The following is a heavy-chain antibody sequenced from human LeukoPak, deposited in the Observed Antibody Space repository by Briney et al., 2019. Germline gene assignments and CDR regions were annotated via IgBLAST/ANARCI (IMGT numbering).Heavy chain of an antibody. CDR3: ARDRIVGATRGGDFDY. D-gene: IGHD1-26*01. V-gene: IGHV3-33*01. Sequence: PGGSLRLSCAASRXTFSRYGMHWVRQAPGKGLESVAVIWYDGSNKYYADSVKGRFTISRDNSKNTLYLQMNSLRAEDTAVYYCARDRIVGATRGGDFDYWGQGTLVTVSS. CDR1: RXTFSRYG. CDR2: IWYDGSNK. J-gene: IGHJ4*02.